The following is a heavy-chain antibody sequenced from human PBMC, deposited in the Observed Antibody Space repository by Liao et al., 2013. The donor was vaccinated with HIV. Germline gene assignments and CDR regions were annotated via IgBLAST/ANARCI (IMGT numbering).Heavy chain of an antibody. CDR1: GGSISGYS. Sequence: QVQLQESGPGLVRPSETLTLTCTVSGGSISGYSWSWIRQPAGKGLAWIGRMYSSGSTNYSPFLKSRVTLSVDTSKNQFSLKLTSVTAADTAVYYCAREREVEAGDYFDHWGQGTLVTVSS. J-gene: IGHJ4*02. V-gene: IGHV4-4*07. CDR3: AREREVEAGDYFDH. D-gene: IGHD1-14*01. CDR2: MYSSGST.